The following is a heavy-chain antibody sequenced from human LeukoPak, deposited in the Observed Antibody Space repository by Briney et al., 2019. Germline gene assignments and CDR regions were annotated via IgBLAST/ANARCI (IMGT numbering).Heavy chain of an antibody. V-gene: IGHV1-2*02. J-gene: IGHJ6*02. D-gene: IGHD2-8*01. CDR1: GYTFTGYY. CDR3: ARERCTNGVCYTPYYGMDV. CDR2: INPNSGGT. Sequence: WASVKVSCKASGYTFTGYYMHWVRQAPGQGLEWMGWINPNSGGTNYAQKFQGGVTMTRDTSISTAYMELSRLRSDDTAVYYCARERCTNGVCYTPYYGMDVWGQGTTVTVSS.